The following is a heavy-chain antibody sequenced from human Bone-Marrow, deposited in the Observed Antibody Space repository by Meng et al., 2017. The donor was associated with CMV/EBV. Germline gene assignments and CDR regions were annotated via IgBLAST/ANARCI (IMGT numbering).Heavy chain of an antibody. CDR2: IYHSGST. CDR1: SYSISSGYY. V-gene: IGHV4-38-2*02. D-gene: IGHD3-22*01. CDR3: ARFGGPYYYDKQGTFDI. Sequence: SETLSLTCTVSSYSISSGYYWGWIRQPPGKGLEGIGSIYHSGSTYYNPSLKSRVTISVDTSKNQFSLKLSSVTAADTALYYCARFGGPYYYDKQGTFDIWGRGRMVSVSS. J-gene: IGHJ3*02.